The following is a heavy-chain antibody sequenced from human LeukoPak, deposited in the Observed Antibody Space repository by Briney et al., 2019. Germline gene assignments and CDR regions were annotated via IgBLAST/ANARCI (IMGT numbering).Heavy chain of an antibody. CDR3: ARDKAGGGVVVPAASSQYGMDV. CDR2: ISAYNGNT. CDR1: GYTFTSYG. V-gene: IGHV1-18*01. Sequence: ASVKVSCKASGYTFTSYGISWVRQAPGQGLEWMGWISAYNGNTNYAQKLQGRVTMTTDTSTSTAYMELRSLRSDDTAVYYCARDKAGGGVVVPAASSQYGMDVWGQGTTVTVSS. D-gene: IGHD2-2*01. J-gene: IGHJ6*02.